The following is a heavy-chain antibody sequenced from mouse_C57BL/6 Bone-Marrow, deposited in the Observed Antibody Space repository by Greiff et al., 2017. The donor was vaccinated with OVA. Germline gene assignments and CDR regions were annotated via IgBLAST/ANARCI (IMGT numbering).Heavy chain of an antibody. CDR3: TTFITTVVASNWYFDV. CDR1: GFNIKDDY. J-gene: IGHJ1*03. D-gene: IGHD1-1*01. V-gene: IGHV14-4*01. Sequence: VQLKQSGAELVRPGASVKLSCTASGFNIKDDYMHWVKQRPEQGLEWIGWIDPENGDTEYASKFQGKATITADTSSNTAYLQLSSLTSEDTAVYYCTTFITTVVASNWYFDVWGTGTTVTFSS. CDR2: IDPENGDT.